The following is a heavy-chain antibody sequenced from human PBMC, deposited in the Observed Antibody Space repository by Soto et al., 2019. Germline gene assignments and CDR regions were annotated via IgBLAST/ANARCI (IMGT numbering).Heavy chain of an antibody. CDR1: GFTFSSYA. CDR3: AKDGEGGSYPDYYYYGMDV. J-gene: IGHJ6*02. V-gene: IGHV3-23*01. Sequence: XGSLRLSCAASGFTFSSYAMSGVRQAPGKGLEWVSAISGSGGSTYYADSVKGRFTISRDNSKNTLYLQMNSLRAEDTAVYYCAKDGEGGSYPDYYYYGMDVWGQGTTVPVSS. D-gene: IGHD1-26*01. CDR2: ISGSGGST.